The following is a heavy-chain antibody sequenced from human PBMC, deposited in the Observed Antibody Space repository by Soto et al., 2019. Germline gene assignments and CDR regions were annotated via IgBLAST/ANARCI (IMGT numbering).Heavy chain of an antibody. CDR2: IYHSGST. D-gene: IGHD5-12*01. V-gene: IGHV4-30-2*01. CDR3: ARENRDGYKGIAFDI. Sequence: QLQLQESGSGLVKPSQTLSLTCAVSGGSISSGGYSWSWIRQPPGKGLEWIGYIYHSGSTYYNPSLKSRVTISVDRSKNQFSLKLTSVTAADTAVYYCARENRDGYKGIAFDIWGQGTMVTVSS. J-gene: IGHJ3*02. CDR1: GGSISSGGYS.